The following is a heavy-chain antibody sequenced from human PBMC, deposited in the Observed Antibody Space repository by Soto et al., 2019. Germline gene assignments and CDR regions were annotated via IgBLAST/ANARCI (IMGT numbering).Heavy chain of an antibody. J-gene: IGHJ4*02. CDR1: GFSLSTSGEG. V-gene: IGHV2-5*02. Sequence: QITLKESGPSLVKPTQTLTLTCSFSGFSLSTSGEGVGWIRQPPGKAVEWLALIYWGDDKRYTPSLKSMLTILKDTSKHQVVLTMTEMDPVNTATYYCAFSLATSNYGDYGPINSFVYWGQGTLVTVSS. D-gene: IGHD4-17*01. CDR2: IYWGDDK. CDR3: AFSLATSNYGDYGPINSFVY.